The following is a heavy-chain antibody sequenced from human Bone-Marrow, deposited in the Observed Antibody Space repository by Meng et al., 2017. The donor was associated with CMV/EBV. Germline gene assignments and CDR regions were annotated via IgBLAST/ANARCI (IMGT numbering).Heavy chain of an antibody. D-gene: IGHD2-2*01. CDR3: VRTGRYCSSTSCYHYHCYGMDV. CDR1: GFTFRSYG. CDR2: IRYDGSNK. V-gene: IGHV3-30*02. Sequence: GGPLRFPCAAPGFTFRSYGMHWVRQAPGKGVEGVAFIRYDGSNKYYADSVKGRLTISRDNSKNTLYLQMNSLRVADTAVYSCVRTGRYCSSTSCYHYHCYGMDVWGQGTTVTVSS. J-gene: IGHJ6*02.